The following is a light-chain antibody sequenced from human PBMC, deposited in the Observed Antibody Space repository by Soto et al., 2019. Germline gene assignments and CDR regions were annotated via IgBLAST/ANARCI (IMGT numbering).Light chain of an antibody. V-gene: IGLV2-14*01. J-gene: IGLJ2*01. CDR1: SSDVGGYNY. Sequence: QSALTQPASVSGSPGQSITISCTGTSSDVGGYNYVSWYQQHPGKAPKLIISDVSKRPSGISNRFSGSKSGNTASLTISGLQAEDEADYYCSSYASSSTLEVVFGGGTQLTVL. CDR2: DVS. CDR3: SSYASSSTLEVV.